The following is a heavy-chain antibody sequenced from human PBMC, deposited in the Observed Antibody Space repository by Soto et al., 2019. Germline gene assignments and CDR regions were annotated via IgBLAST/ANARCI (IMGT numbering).Heavy chain of an antibody. CDR1: GHTFTGNY. CDR2: INPDGDVT. D-gene: IGHD1-7*01. CDR3: ARADGELELPSWFDP. V-gene: IGHV1-46*01. Sequence: ASVKVSCKASGHTFTGNYMHWVRQAPGQGLEWMGIINPDGDVTTYAHKFRGRVTLTREMSTSTSYMELRSLTSEDTAVYYCARADGELELPSWFDPWGQGTLVTVSS. J-gene: IGHJ5*02.